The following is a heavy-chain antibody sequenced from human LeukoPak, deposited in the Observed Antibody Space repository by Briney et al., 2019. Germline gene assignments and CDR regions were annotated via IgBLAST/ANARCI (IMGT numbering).Heavy chain of an antibody. CDR1: EFSVGSNY. D-gene: IGHD4-17*01. CDR2: ISSGSSAI. Sequence: PGGSLRLSCAASEFSVGSNYMTWVRQAPGKGLEWVSIISSGSSAIFSADALKGRFTISRDDAKNLLYLDMNSLRAEDTAVYYCARGHTAVTRHFDFWGQGTLITVSS. CDR3: ARGHTAVTRHFDF. J-gene: IGHJ4*02. V-gene: IGHV3-21*01.